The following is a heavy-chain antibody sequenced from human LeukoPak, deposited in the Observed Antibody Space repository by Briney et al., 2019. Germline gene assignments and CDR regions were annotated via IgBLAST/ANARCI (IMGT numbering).Heavy chain of an antibody. CDR2: IIPIFGTA. CDR3: ARANLGDGYRRPYYYYMDV. CDR1: GGTFSSYA. J-gene: IGHJ6*03. V-gene: IGHV1-69*05. Sequence: SVKVTCKASGGTFSSYAISWVRQAPGQGLEWMGGIIPIFGTANYAQKFQGRVTITTDESTSTAYMELSSLRSEDTAVYYCARANLGDGYRRPYYYYMDVWGEGTTVTVSS. D-gene: IGHD5-24*01.